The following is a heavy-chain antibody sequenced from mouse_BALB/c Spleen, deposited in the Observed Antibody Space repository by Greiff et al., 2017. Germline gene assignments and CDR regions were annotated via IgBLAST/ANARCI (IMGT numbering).Heavy chain of an antibody. D-gene: IGHD2-4*01. Sequence: VQLKQSGPELVKPGASVKMSCKASGYTFTSYVMHWVKQKPGQGLEWIGYINPYNDGTKYNEKFKGKATLTSDKSSSTAYMELSSLTSEDSAVYYCARGGLRWGYAMDYWGQGTSVTVSS. CDR3: ARGGLRWGYAMDY. CDR2: INPYNDGT. V-gene: IGHV1-14*01. CDR1: GYTFTSYV. J-gene: IGHJ4*01.